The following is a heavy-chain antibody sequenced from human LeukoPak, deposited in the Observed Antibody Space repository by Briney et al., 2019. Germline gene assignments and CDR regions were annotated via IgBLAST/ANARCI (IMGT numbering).Heavy chain of an antibody. D-gene: IGHD5-18*01. CDR3: ARDPGYGYSGAFDI. J-gene: IGHJ3*02. CDR2: ISETSSPI. Sequence: GGSLRLSCEVSGFTFSTYDMNWVRQAPGKGLEWVSYISETSSPIYYADSVRGRFTISRDNAKNSLYLQMNSLRAEDTVVYYCARDPGYGYSGAFDIWGQGTMVTVSS. CDR1: GFTFSTYD. V-gene: IGHV3-48*01.